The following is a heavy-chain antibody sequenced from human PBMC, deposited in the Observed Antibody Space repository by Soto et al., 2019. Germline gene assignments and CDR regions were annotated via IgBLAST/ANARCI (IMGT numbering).Heavy chain of an antibody. CDR2: IIPIFGTA. Sequence: QVQLVQSGAEVKKPGSSVKVSCKASGGTFSRYAISWVRQAPGQGLEWMGGIIPIFGTANYAQKFPGRVTITADESTSTAYMELSSLRSEDTAVYYCARGGLEPTHYYYGMDVWGQGTTVTVSS. V-gene: IGHV1-69*01. D-gene: IGHD1-1*01. J-gene: IGHJ6*02. CDR1: GGTFSRYA. CDR3: ARGGLEPTHYYYGMDV.